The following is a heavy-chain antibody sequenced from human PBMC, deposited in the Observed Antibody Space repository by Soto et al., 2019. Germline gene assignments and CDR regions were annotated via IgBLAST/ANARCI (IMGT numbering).Heavy chain of an antibody. Sequence: SETLSLTCAVSGGSISSGGYSWSWIRQPPGVGREWNGYIYQSGSPYYNPPLKSRVTISVDRSKHKFSLELRSVTAADTAVYYCARAHYDILTGYSEPFDDWGQGTLVTVSS. J-gene: IGHJ5*02. CDR3: ARAHYDILTGYSEPFDD. CDR1: GGSISSGGYS. D-gene: IGHD3-9*01. CDR2: IYQSGSP. V-gene: IGHV4-30-2*01.